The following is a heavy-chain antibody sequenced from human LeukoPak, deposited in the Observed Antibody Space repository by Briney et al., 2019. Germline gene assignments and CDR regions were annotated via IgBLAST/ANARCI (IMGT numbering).Heavy chain of an antibody. CDR1: GFTFSRYA. CDR2: ISYDGSNK. D-gene: IGHD3-10*01. J-gene: IGHJ4*02. V-gene: IGHV3-30*01. CDR3: ARDTYYRLVDY. Sequence: PGGSLRLSCAASGFTFSRYAMHWVRQAPGKGLEWVAVISYDGSNKYYADSVKGRFTISRDNSKNTLYLQMNSLRAEDTAVYYCARDTYYRLVDYWGQGTLVTVSS.